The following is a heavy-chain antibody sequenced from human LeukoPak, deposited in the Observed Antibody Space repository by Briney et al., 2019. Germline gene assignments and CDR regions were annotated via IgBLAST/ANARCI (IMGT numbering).Heavy chain of an antibody. CDR1: GFTFSSYA. CDR2: ISYDGSNK. V-gene: IGHV3-30*04. Sequence: GGSLRLSCAASGFTFSSYAMHWVRQAPGKGLEWVAVISYDGSNKYYADSVKGRFTISRDNSKNTLYLQMNSLRAEDTAVYYCARDIVRPYKRNDIDYWGQGTLVTVSS. J-gene: IGHJ4*02. D-gene: IGHD1-20*01. CDR3: ARDIVRPYKRNDIDY.